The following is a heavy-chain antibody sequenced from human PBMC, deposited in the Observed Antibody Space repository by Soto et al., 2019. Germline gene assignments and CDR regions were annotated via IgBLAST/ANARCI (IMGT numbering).Heavy chain of an antibody. CDR3: AKDLRRYYYYGMDV. V-gene: IGHV3-30*18. Sequence: SLRLSCAASGFTFSSYGMHWVRQAPGKGLEWVAVISYDGSNKYYADSVKGRFTISRDNSKNTLYLQMNSLRAEDTAVYYCAKDLRRYYYYGMDVWGQGTTVTVSS. CDR1: GFTFSSYG. CDR2: ISYDGSNK. J-gene: IGHJ6*02.